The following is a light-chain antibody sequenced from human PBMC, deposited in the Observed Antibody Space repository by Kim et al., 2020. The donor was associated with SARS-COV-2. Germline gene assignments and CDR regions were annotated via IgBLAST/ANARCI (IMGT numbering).Light chain of an antibody. CDR3: QQYGTTPWT. CDR2: GAS. V-gene: IGKV3-20*01. J-gene: IGKJ1*01. Sequence: EIVLTQSPGTLSLSPGERATLSYRASQSVSSNYLAWYQQKPGQAPRVLIYGASSRATGIPDRFSGSGSGTDFTLTISRLEPEDFAVYYCQQYGTTPWTFGQGTKVDIK. CDR1: QSVSSNY.